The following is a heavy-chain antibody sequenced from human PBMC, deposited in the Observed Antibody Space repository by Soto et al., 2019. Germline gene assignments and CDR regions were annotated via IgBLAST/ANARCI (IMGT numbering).Heavy chain of an antibody. Sequence: SVKVSCKASGGTFSSYAISWVRQAPGQGLEWMGGIIPIFGTANYAQKFQGRVTITADESTSTAYMELSSLRSEDTAVYYCARTYYDFWSGYLTAPFGMDVWGQGTTVTVSS. CDR2: IIPIFGTA. CDR3: ARTYYDFWSGYLTAPFGMDV. D-gene: IGHD3-3*01. V-gene: IGHV1-69*13. CDR1: GGTFSSYA. J-gene: IGHJ6*02.